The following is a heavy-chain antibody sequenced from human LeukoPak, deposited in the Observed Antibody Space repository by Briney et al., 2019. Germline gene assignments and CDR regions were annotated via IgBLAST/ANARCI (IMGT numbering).Heavy chain of an antibody. Sequence: SVRVSCKASGYTFTSYAISWVRQAPGQGLEWMGGIIPIFGTANYAQKFQGRVTITADESTSTAYMELSSLRSEDTAVYYCARDMWTRDSSGYPLDYWGQGTLVTVSS. V-gene: IGHV1-69*13. CDR1: GYTFTSYA. CDR2: IIPIFGTA. D-gene: IGHD3-22*01. J-gene: IGHJ4*02. CDR3: ARDMWTRDSSGYPLDY.